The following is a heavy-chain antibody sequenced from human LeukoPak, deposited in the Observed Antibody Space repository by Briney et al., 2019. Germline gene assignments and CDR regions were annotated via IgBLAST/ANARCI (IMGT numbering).Heavy chain of an antibody. CDR3: AQYYDILTGSPRAYYYYYGMDV. CDR2: ISGSGGST. V-gene: IGHV3-23*01. J-gene: IGHJ6*02. CDR1: GFTFSSYA. D-gene: IGHD3-9*01. Sequence: GGSLRLSCAASGFTFSSYAMSWVRQAPGKGLEWVSAISGSGGSTYYADSVKGRFAISRDNSKNTLYLQMNSLRAEDTAVYYCAQYYDILTGSPRAYYYYYGMDVWGQGTTVTVSS.